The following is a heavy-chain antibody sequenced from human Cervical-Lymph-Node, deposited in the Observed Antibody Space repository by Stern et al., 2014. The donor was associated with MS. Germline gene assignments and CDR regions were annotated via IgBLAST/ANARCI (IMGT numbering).Heavy chain of an antibody. J-gene: IGHJ4*02. V-gene: IGHV1-3*01. D-gene: IGHD3-22*01. CDR2: INAGNGDT. Sequence: QMQLVQSGAEVKKPGASVKVSCKASGYSFTSYALHLVRQAPGPRFAWMGWINAGNGDTKYSQSFQGRVTITSDTSANTAYMELTSLKSVDTAVYYCARLHYDSSGSGGDWGQGTLVTVSS. CDR3: ARLHYDSSGSGGD. CDR1: GYSFTSYA.